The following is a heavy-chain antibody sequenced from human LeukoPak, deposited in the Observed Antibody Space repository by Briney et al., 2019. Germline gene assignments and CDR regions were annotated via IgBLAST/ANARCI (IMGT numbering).Heavy chain of an antibody. V-gene: IGHV4-59*01. CDR2: IYYTGST. CDR3: ARDSGLDV. J-gene: IGHJ6*02. Sequence: KPSETLSLTCTVSGGSISTYYWSWIRQSPGKGLEWIGYIYYTGSTNYNPSLKSRVTISVDTSKNQFSLKLSSVTAADTAVYYCARDSGLDVWGQGTTVTVSS. CDR1: GGSISTYY. D-gene: IGHD3-10*01.